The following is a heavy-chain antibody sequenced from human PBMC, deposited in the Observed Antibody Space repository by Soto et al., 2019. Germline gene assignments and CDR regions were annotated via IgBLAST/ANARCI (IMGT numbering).Heavy chain of an antibody. CDR1: GGSMSKFY. CDR2: VYATGTS. D-gene: IGHD4-17*01. V-gene: IGHV4-4*07. CDR3: ARDGSKTLRDCFDP. Sequence: SETLSLTCSVSGGSMSKFYWSWIRKTAGKGLEWMGRVYATGTSDYNPSLRSRIAMSVDISKKTFSLRLRSVTAADTGVYYCARDGSKTLRDCFDPWGQGILVTVSS. J-gene: IGHJ5*02.